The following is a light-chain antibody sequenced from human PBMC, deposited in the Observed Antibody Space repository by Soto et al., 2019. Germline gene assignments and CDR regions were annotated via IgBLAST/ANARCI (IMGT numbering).Light chain of an antibody. J-gene: IGLJ3*02. CDR2: EVS. Sequence: QSALSQPASVSGSPGQSITISCTGTSSDVGGYNYVSWYQQPPGEAPKLMIYEVSNRPSGVSNRFSGPKSGNTASLTIAGLQAEDEAEYCCSSYTSSSTRVFGGGTKLTVL. CDR3: SSYTSSSTRV. CDR1: SSDVGGYNY. V-gene: IGLV2-14*01.